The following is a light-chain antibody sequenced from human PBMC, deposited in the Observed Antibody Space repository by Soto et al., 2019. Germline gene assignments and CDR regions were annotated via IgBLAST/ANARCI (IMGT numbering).Light chain of an antibody. V-gene: IGLV2-14*03. CDR3: ISYTRSGTRF. CDR2: DVS. J-gene: IGLJ2*01. CDR1: SSDVGGYNY. Sequence: QSVLTQPASVSGSPGQSITISCTGTSSDVGGYNYVSWYQQHPDKAPKLVIYDVSNRPSGVSNRFSASKSGNTASLTISGLQAEDEADYYCISYTRSGTRFFGGGTKITVL.